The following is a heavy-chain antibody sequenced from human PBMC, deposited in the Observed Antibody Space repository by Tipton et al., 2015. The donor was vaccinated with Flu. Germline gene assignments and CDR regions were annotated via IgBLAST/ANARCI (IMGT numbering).Heavy chain of an antibody. J-gene: IGHJ5*02. CDR1: GGSRSRSY. CDR3: AKTYFDSSDSPDRFDP. CDR2: IYQSGTT. Sequence: TLSLTCTVSGGSRSRSYWSWIRQPAGKGLEWIGRIYQSGTTYYNPSLKSRVTISVDTSRNQFSLKLSSATAADTAVYYCAKTYFDSSDSPDRFDPWGQGTLVTVSS. V-gene: IGHV4-4*07. D-gene: IGHD3-22*01.